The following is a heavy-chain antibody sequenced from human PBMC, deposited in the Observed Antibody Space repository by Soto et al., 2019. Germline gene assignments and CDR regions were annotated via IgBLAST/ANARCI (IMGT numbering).Heavy chain of an antibody. V-gene: IGHV3-7*01. Sequence: EVQLVESGGGLVQPGGSLRLSCVASGFTFSNYWMSWVRQAPGMGLEWVANIKQDGSERYYVDSVKGRLTISRDNAKNSLYLQMNSLGVEDTAVYYCARVSCRGGGCYSAFDIWGQGTMVTVSS. J-gene: IGHJ3*02. CDR2: IKQDGSER. CDR3: ARVSCRGGGCYSAFDI. CDR1: GFTFSNYW. D-gene: IGHD2-21*02.